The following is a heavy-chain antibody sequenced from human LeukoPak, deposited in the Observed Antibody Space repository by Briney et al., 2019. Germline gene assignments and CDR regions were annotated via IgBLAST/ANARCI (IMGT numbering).Heavy chain of an antibody. CDR2: IYTGGNI. CDR1: GFTVSNSH. Sequence: GGSLRLSCAASGFTVSNSHVTWVRLAPGKGLEWVSIIYTGGNIYYADSVKGRFTISRDNSKNTLSLQMNSMRAEDTAMYYCARARRCGLYDDYGGCFDSWGQGVLVTVSS. CDR3: ARARRCGLYDDYGGCFDS. J-gene: IGHJ4*02. V-gene: IGHV3-53*01. D-gene: IGHD4-17*01.